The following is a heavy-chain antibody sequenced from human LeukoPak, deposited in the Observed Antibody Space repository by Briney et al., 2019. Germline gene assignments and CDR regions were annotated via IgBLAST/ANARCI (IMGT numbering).Heavy chain of an antibody. J-gene: IGHJ1*01. Sequence: SGPTLVKPTQTLTLTCTFSGFSLSTSGVGVGWIRQPPGKALEWLALIYWNDDKRYSPSLKSRLTITKDTPKNQVVLTMTNMDPVDTATYYCAHSPTPRLLLPSARYFQHWGQGTLATVSS. CDR2: IYWNDDK. CDR1: GFSLSTSGVG. CDR3: AHSPTPRLLLPSARYFQH. D-gene: IGHD5-12*01. V-gene: IGHV2-5*01.